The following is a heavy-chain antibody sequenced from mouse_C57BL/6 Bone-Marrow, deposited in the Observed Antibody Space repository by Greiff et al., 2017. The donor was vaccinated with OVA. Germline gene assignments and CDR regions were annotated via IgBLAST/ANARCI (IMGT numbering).Heavy chain of an antibody. CDR1: GYTFTSYW. CDR3: ALYGYEDYAMDY. V-gene: IGHV1-55*01. J-gene: IGHJ4*01. D-gene: IGHD2-2*01. CDR2: IYPGRGST. Sequence: QVQLQQPGAELVKPGASVKMSCKASGYTFTSYWITWVKQRPGQGLEWIGDIYPGRGSTNYNEKFKSKATLTVDTSSSTAYMQLSSLTSEDSAVYYCALYGYEDYAMDYWGQGTSVTVSS.